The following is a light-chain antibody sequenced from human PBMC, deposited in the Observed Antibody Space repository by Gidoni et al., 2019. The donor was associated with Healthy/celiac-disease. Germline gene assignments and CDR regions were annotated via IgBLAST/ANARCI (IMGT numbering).Light chain of an antibody. J-gene: IGLJ2*01. CDR2: EGS. Sequence: QSDLTQPASVSGSPGQSSTISCTGTSSDVGSYNLVSWYQPHPGKAPKLMIYEGSKRPSGGSNRFSGSKSGNTASLTISGLQAEDEADYYCCSYAGSSTVVFGGGTKLTVL. CDR3: CSYAGSSTVV. V-gene: IGLV2-23*01. CDR1: SSDVGSYNL.